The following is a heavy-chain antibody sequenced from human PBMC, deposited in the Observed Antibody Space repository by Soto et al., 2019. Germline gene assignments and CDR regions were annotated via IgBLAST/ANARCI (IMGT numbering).Heavy chain of an antibody. CDR2: SYATGTT. D-gene: IGHD3-3*02. Sequence: SETLSLTCTVSGASISGFYWSWIRMSAVKVLELIGRSYATGTTDYNPSLKSRVMMSVDTAKKQFSLKLRSVTAAATAVYYRVREGTTHLRDWFDPWGQGISVTVSS. V-gene: IGHV4-4*07. J-gene: IGHJ5*02. CDR3: VREGTTHLRDWFDP. CDR1: GASISGFY.